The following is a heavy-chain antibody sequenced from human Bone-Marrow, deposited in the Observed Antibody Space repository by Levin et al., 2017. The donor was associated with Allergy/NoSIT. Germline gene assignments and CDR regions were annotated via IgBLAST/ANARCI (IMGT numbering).Heavy chain of an antibody. CDR3: AAQYSSSSVLNWFDP. D-gene: IGHD6-6*01. CDR2: IIPIFGTA. J-gene: IGHJ5*02. V-gene: IGHV1-69*13. Sequence: ASVKVSCKASGGTFSSYAISWVRQAPGQGLEWMGGIIPIFGTANYAQKFQGRVTITADESTSTAYMELSSLRSEDTAVYYCAAQYSSSSVLNWFDPWGQGTLVTVSS. CDR1: GGTFSSYA.